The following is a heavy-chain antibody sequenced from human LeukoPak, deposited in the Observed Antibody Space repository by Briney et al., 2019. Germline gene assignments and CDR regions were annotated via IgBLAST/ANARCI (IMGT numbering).Heavy chain of an antibody. D-gene: IGHD3-10*01. CDR1: GFTVSTNY. V-gene: IGHV3-53*01. CDR3: ARDRVVRAYSYYYMDV. CDR2: IYSGGGT. Sequence: GGSLRLSCAASGFTVSTNYMSWVRQAPRKGLEWVSGIYSGGGTYYADSVKGRFTISRDNSKNTLYLQMNSLRAEDTAVYYCARDRVVRAYSYYYMDVWGKGTTVTVSS. J-gene: IGHJ6*03.